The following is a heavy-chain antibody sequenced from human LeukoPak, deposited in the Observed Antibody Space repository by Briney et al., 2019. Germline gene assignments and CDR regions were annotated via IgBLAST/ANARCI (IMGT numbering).Heavy chain of an antibody. CDR2: VSYSGST. V-gene: IGHV4-59*01. Sequence: LETLSLTCTVSGGSISGYYWSWIRQPPGKGLEWIAYVSYSGSTDYNPSLKGRVTVSVDTSKNQFSLNLNSVTAADTAVYYCARLFHPSFSGNYPFDYWGQGTLVTVSS. CDR3: ARLFHPSFSGNYPFDY. CDR1: GGSISGYY. J-gene: IGHJ4*02. D-gene: IGHD1-26*01.